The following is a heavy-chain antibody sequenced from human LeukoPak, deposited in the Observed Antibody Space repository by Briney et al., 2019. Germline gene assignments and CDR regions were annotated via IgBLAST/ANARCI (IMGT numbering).Heavy chain of an antibody. CDR1: GFTFSSYA. V-gene: IGHV3-23*01. CDR3: ARPLNCGGDCFSRFDY. D-gene: IGHD2-21*02. CDR2: ISGSDRST. J-gene: IGHJ4*02. Sequence: GGSLRLSCAASGFTFSSYAMSWVRQAPGKGLEWVSGISGSDRSTYYADSVKGRFIISRDNSKNTLYLQMNSLRAEDRAVYYCARPLNCGGDCFSRFDYWGQGTLVIVSS.